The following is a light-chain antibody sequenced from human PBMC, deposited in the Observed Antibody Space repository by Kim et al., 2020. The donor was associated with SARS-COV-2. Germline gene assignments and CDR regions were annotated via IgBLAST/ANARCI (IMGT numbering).Light chain of an antibody. CDR1: QGLGSW. V-gene: IGKV1-12*01. CDR2: AAS. CDR3: QQAKAFPIT. Sequence: ASVGDRGTITCRASQGLGSWLAWYQQKPGKPPNLLIYAASRLQDGVPSRFSASESGTDFTLTITSVQPEDFATYFCQQAKAFPITFGQGTRLEIK. J-gene: IGKJ5*01.